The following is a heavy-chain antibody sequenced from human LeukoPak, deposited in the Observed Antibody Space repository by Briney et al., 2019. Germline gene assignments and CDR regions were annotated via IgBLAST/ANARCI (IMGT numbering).Heavy chain of an antibody. J-gene: IGHJ3*02. CDR2: IYYSGST. D-gene: IGHD2-2*01. CDR3: ARHRIVVVPAASGAFDI. CDR1: GGSISSSSYY. V-gene: IGHV4-39*01. Sequence: SETLSLTCTVSGGSISSSSYYWGWIRQPPGKGLEWIGSIYYSGSTYYNPSLKSRVTIYVDTSKNKFSLKLSSVTAADTAVYYCARHRIVVVPAASGAFDIWGQGTMVTVSS.